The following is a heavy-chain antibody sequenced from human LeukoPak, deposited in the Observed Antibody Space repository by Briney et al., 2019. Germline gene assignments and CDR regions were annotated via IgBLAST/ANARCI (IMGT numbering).Heavy chain of an antibody. CDR2: IIPILGIA. D-gene: IGHD3-22*01. CDR3: ASNHYDSSGYGPHAFDI. CDR1: GGTFSSYA. V-gene: IGHV1-69*04. Sequence: SVKVSCKASGGTFSSYAISWVRQAPGQGLEWMGRIIPILGIANYAQKFQGRVTITADKSTSTAYMELSSLRSEDTAVYYCASNHYDSSGYGPHAFDIWGQGTMVTVSS. J-gene: IGHJ3*02.